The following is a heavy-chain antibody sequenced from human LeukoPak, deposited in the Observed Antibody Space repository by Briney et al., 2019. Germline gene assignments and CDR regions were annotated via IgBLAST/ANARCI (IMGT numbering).Heavy chain of an antibody. D-gene: IGHD3-10*01. J-gene: IGHJ4*02. Sequence: SETLSLTCTVSGGSISSYYWSWIRQPPGKGLEWIGYIYYSGGTNYNPSLKSRVTISVDTSKNQFSLKLSSVTAADTAVYYCARHAFGFGEEFYYFDYWGQGTLVTVSS. CDR2: IYYSGGT. CDR3: ARHAFGFGEEFYYFDY. V-gene: IGHV4-59*08. CDR1: GGSISSYY.